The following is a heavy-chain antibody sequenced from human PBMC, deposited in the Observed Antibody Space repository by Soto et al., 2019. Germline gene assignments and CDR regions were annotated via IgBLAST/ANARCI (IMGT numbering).Heavy chain of an antibody. V-gene: IGHV3-49*03. D-gene: IGHD3-22*01. CDR3: TRLTTLGGFDP. CDR1: GFTCGDYA. J-gene: IGHJ5*02. CDR2: IRSKAYGGTT. Sequence: HPGGSLRLSCTASGFTCGDYAMSWFRQAPGKGLEWVGFIRSKAYGGTTEYAASVKVRFTISRDDSKSIAYLQMNSLKTEDTAVYFCTRLTTLGGFDPWGQGTLVTVSS.